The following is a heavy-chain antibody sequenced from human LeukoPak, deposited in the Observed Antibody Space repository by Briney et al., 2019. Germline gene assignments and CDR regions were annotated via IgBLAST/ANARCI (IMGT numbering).Heavy chain of an antibody. V-gene: IGHV4-34*01. Sequence: SSETLSLTCAVYGGSFSGYYWSWIRQPPGKGLEWIGEINHSGSTNYNPSLKSRVTISVDTSKNQFSLKLSSVTAADTAVYYCARSFLAYDILTGYYAGQIDYWGQGTLVTVSS. CDR3: ARSFLAYDILTGYYAGQIDY. CDR2: INHSGST. CDR1: GGSFSGYY. D-gene: IGHD3-9*01. J-gene: IGHJ4*02.